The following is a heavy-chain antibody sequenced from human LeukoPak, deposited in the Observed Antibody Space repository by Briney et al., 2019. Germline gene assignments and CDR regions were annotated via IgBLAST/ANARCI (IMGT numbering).Heavy chain of an antibody. CDR3: ARRYYDSSGYFAFDI. Sequence: SVKVSCKASGGTFSSYAISWVRQAPGQGLEWMGGIIPIFGTANYAQKFQGRVTITADESTSTADMELSSLRSEDTAVYYCARRYYDSSGYFAFDIWGQGTMVTVSS. V-gene: IGHV1-69*13. CDR2: IIPIFGTA. J-gene: IGHJ3*02. D-gene: IGHD3-22*01. CDR1: GGTFSSYA.